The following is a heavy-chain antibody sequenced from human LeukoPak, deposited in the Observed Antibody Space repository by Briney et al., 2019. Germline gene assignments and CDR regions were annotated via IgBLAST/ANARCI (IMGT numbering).Heavy chain of an antibody. CDR2: IYYSGGT. J-gene: IGHJ2*01. CDR1: GGSISHYF. CDR3: AKTVAGYWYFDL. V-gene: IGHV4-59*08. D-gene: IGHD6-19*01. Sequence: SETLSLTCTVSGGSISHYFWSWIRQPPGKPLEWIGYIYYSGGTNYNPSLKSRLTISVDTSKDQFSLKLSSVTAADTAVYYCAKTVAGYWYFDLWGRGTLVTVSS.